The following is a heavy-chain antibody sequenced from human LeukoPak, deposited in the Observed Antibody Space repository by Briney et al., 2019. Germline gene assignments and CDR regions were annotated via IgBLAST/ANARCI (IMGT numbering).Heavy chain of an antibody. V-gene: IGHV3-43*02. D-gene: IGHD2-2*01. J-gene: IGHJ6*02. CDR2: ISGDGGST. Sequence: GGSLRLSCAASGFTFDDYAMHWVRQAPGKGLEWVSLISGDGGSTYYADSVKDRFTISRDNSKNSLYLQMNSLRTEDTALYYCAKDIILGVPAEGMDVWGQGTTVTVSS. CDR1: GFTFDDYA. CDR3: AKDIILGVPAEGMDV.